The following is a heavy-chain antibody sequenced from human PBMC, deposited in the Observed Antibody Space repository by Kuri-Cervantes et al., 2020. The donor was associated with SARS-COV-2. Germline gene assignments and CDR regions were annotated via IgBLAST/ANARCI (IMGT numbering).Heavy chain of an antibody. Sequence: GESLKISCAASGFTFSSYSMNWVRQAPGKGLGWVSSISSSSSYIYYADSVKGRFTISRDNAKNSLYLQMNSLRAEDTALYYCARDGRAYSSSWQPSYYWGQGTLVTVSS. CDR3: ARDGRAYSSSWQPSYY. J-gene: IGHJ4*02. D-gene: IGHD6-13*01. V-gene: IGHV3-21*04. CDR1: GFTFSSYS. CDR2: ISSSSSYI.